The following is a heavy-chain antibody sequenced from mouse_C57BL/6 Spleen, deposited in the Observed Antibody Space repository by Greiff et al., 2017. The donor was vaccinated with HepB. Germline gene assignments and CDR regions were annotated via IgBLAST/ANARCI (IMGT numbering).Heavy chain of an antibody. V-gene: IGHV5-4*03. D-gene: IGHD1-1*01. CDR1: GFTFSSYA. CDR3: ARAPYYYGSRERYFDY. J-gene: IGHJ2*01. Sequence: EVKVEESGGGLVKPGGSLKLSCAASGFTFSSYAMSWVRQTPEKRLEWVATISDGGSYTYYPDNVKGRFTISRDNAKNNLYLQMSHLKSEDTAMYYCARAPYYYGSRERYFDYWGQGTTLTVSS. CDR2: ISDGGSYT.